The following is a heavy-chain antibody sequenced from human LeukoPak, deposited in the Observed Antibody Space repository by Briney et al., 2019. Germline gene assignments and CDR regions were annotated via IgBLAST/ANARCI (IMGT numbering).Heavy chain of an antibody. CDR2: ISAYNGNT. CDR1: GYTFTSYG. CDR3: ATGHLYDSSGYYGAFDI. V-gene: IGHV1-18*01. Sequence: GASVKVSCKASGYTFTSYGISWVRQAPGQGLEWMGWISAYNGNTNYAQKLQGRVTMTEDTSTDTAYMELSSLRSEDTAVYYCATGHLYDSSGYYGAFDIWGQGTMVTVSS. D-gene: IGHD3-22*01. J-gene: IGHJ3*02.